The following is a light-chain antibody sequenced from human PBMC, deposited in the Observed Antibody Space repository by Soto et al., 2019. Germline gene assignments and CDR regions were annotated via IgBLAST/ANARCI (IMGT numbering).Light chain of an antibody. J-gene: IGKJ1*01. CDR2: KAS. Sequence: IQMTQSPSTLSASVGDRVTITCRASQNINSWLAWYQQKPGKAPNLLIYKASSLETGVPSRFSGSGSGTEFTLTISSLQPDDFASYHCQQYKSYWTFGQGTKVDIK. V-gene: IGKV1-5*03. CDR3: QQYKSYWT. CDR1: QNINSW.